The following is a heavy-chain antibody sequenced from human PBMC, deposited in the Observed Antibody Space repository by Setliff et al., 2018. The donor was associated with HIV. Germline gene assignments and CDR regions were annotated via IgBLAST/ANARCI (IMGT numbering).Heavy chain of an antibody. J-gene: IGHJ3*02. V-gene: IGHV3-30*02. Sequence: GGSVRLSCAASGFTFSTYGMHWVRQAPGKGLEWVAFIRYDGRNKYFTDSVKGRFTISRDNGKDSLYLQMNSLRADDTALYYCAREGQATDSFDIWGQGTMVTVSS. D-gene: IGHD5-12*01. CDR3: AREGQATDSFDI. CDR1: GFTFSTYG. CDR2: IRYDGRNK.